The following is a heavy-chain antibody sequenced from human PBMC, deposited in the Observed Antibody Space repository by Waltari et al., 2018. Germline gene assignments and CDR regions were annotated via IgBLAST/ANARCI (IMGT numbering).Heavy chain of an antibody. CDR2: INSEFYGGTT. D-gene: IGHD2-2*01. Sequence: EVQLVESGGGLVQPGRSLRLSCTPSEFTFGDYAVSWVRQAPGKGLEWVGFINSEFYGGTTKYAASVKGRFIMSRDDSKNTAYLQMNSLKTEDTAMYYCTRGYCSSDSCYHSSWGQGTLVTVSS. J-gene: IGHJ5*02. V-gene: IGHV3-49*04. CDR3: TRGYCSSDSCYHSS. CDR1: EFTFGDYA.